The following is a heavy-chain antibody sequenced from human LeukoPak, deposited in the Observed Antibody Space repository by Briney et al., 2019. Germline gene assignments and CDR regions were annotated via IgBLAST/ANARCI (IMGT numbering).Heavy chain of an antibody. CDR1: GGTFSSYA. V-gene: IGHV1-69*05. CDR3: ARDEGYGDRYYFDY. CDR2: IIPIFGTA. Sequence: ASVKVSCKASGGTFSSYAISWVRQAPGQGLEWMGGIIPIFGTANYAQKFQSRVTITTDESTSTAYMELSSLRSEDTAVYYCARDEGYGDRYYFDYWGQGTLVTVSS. J-gene: IGHJ4*02. D-gene: IGHD4-17*01.